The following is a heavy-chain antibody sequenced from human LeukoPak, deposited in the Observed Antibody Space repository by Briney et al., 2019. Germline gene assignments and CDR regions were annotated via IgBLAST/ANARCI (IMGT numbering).Heavy chain of an antibody. CDR3: ARGRAGDFDY. J-gene: IGHJ4*02. Sequence: GGSLRLSCADSGFTFSSYSMNWVRQAPGKGLEWVSYISSGSSTIYYADSVKGRFTISRDNAKNSLYLQMNSLRDEDTAVYYCARGRAGDFDYWGQGTLVTVSS. V-gene: IGHV3-48*02. D-gene: IGHD6-13*01. CDR2: ISSGSSTI. CDR1: GFTFSSYS.